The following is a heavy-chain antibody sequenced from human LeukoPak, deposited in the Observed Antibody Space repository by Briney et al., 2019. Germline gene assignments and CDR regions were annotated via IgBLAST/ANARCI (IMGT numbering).Heavy chain of an antibody. Sequence: GGSLRLSCAASGFTFSSYGMHWVRQAPGKGLEWVAVISYDGSNKYYADSVKGRFTISRDNSKNTLYLQMNSLRAEDTAVYYCAKATPYSSSWYGDDWGQGTLVTVSS. CDR2: ISYDGSNK. J-gene: IGHJ4*02. D-gene: IGHD6-13*01. CDR1: GFTFSSYG. CDR3: AKATPYSSSWYGDD. V-gene: IGHV3-30*18.